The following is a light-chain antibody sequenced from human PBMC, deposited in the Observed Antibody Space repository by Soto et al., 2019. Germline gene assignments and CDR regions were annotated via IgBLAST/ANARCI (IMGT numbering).Light chain of an antibody. CDR2: HAS. V-gene: IGKV1-5*01. CDR1: QSIDSW. CDR3: QQYNSYS. J-gene: IGKJ1*01. Sequence: DIQITQSPSTLSASVGDRVTITCRASQSIDSWLAWYQQKPGKAPKLLIYHASNLQSGVPSRFSGSGSGTEFTLTISSLQPDDFATYYCQQYNSYSFGQGTKVDIK.